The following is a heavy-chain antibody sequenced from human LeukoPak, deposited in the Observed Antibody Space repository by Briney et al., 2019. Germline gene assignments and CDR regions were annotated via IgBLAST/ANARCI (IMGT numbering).Heavy chain of an antibody. CDR1: GFTFSSYG. Sequence: GGSLRLSCAASGFTFSSYGMHWVRQAPGKGLEWVAVISYDGSNKYYADSVKGRFTIPRDNSKNTLYLQMNSLRAEDTAVYFCAKYNYGFDYWGQGTLVTVSS. D-gene: IGHD5-18*01. CDR2: ISYDGSNK. J-gene: IGHJ4*02. CDR3: AKYNYGFDY. V-gene: IGHV3-30*18.